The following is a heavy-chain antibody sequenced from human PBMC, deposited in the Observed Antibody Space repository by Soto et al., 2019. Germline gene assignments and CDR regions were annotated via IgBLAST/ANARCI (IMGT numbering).Heavy chain of an antibody. CDR3: ATEWYYCLHS. J-gene: IGHJ5*02. CDR1: GFTFNTAW. D-gene: IGHD2-15*01. CDR2: IKSKNAGGAA. Sequence: EVQLVQSGGGLVKPGESLRLSCATSGFTFNTAWMSWVRQAPGKGLEWVGRIKSKNAGGAADYAAFVKGGFTISRDDSINTVYLQMNRLKTEDTAVYYCATEWYYCLHSWGQGSLVTVSS. V-gene: IGHV3-15*01.